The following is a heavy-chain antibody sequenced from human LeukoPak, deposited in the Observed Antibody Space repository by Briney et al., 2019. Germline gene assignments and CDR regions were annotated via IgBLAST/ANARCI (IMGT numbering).Heavy chain of an antibody. D-gene: IGHD2-2*01. CDR2: IYTSGIT. J-gene: IGHJ3*01. CDR3: ARDSITRAFDV. CDR1: GGSISSYY. V-gene: IGHV4-4*07. Sequence: SETLSLTCTVSGGSISSYYWSWLRQPAGKGLEWIGRIYTSGITNYNPSLKSRVTMSVDTSKNQFSLKLSSVTAADTAVYYCARDSITRAFDVWGQGTMVTVSS.